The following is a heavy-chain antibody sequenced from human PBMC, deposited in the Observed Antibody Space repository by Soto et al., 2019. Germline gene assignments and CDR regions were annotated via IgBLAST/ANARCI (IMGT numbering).Heavy chain of an antibody. CDR1: GYTFTGHY. CDR2: INPNSGGT. D-gene: IGHD2-2*01. CDR3: ARDSNYCSSTSCYPGAFDI. J-gene: IGHJ3*02. V-gene: IGHV1-2*02. Sequence: ASVKVSCKASGYTFTGHYMHWVRQAPGQGLEWMGWINPNSGGTNYAQKFQGRVTMTRDTSISTAYMELSRLRSDDTAVYYCARDSNYCSSTSCYPGAFDIWGQGTMVTVSS.